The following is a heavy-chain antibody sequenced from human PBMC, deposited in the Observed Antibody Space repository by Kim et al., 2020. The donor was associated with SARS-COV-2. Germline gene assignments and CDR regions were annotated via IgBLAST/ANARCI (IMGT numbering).Heavy chain of an antibody. V-gene: IGHV4-34*01. J-gene: IGHJ4*02. CDR3: ARGIYGGRIAAALGY. D-gene: IGHD6-13*01. Sequence: SETLSLTCAVYGGSFSGYYCSWIRQPPGKGLEWIGEINHSGSTNYNPSLKSRVTISVDASKNQFSLKLSSVTAADMAVYYCARGIYGGRIAAALGYWGQG. CDR2: INHSGST. CDR1: GGSFSGYY.